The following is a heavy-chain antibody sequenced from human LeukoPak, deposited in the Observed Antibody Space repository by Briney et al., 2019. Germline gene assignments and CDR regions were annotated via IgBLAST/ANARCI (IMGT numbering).Heavy chain of an antibody. J-gene: IGHJ5*02. CDR1: GFTFSSYS. V-gene: IGHV3-48*01. Sequence: EPGGSLRLSCAASGFTFSSYSMGWVRQAPGRGLEWVSFVSNTGGAKYYADSVKGRFTISRDNSKNTLYLQMNSLRAEDTAVYYCAREGMTTASFDPWGQGTLVTVSS. CDR3: AREGMTTASFDP. D-gene: IGHD4-11*01. CDR2: VSNTGGAK.